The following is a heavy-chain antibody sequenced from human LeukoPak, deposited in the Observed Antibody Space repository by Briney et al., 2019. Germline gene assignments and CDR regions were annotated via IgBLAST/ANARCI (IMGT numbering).Heavy chain of an antibody. Sequence: GGSLRLSCAASGFTFSSYSMNWVRQAPGKGLEWVSSISSSSSYIYYADSVKGRFTISRGNAKNSLYLQMNSLRAEDTAVYYCARDQDSGYDYNYYYGMDVWGQGTTVTVSS. D-gene: IGHD5-12*01. J-gene: IGHJ6*02. CDR3: ARDQDSGYDYNYYYGMDV. CDR1: GFTFSSYS. V-gene: IGHV3-21*01. CDR2: ISSSSSYI.